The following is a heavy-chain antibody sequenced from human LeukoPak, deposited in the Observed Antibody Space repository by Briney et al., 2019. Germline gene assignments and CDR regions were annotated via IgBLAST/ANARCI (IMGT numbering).Heavy chain of an antibody. J-gene: IGHJ5*02. V-gene: IGHV4-59*01. Sequence: SETLSLTCTVSGGSIGTYYWSWIRQPPGKGLEWIGHIYYSGSTNYNPSLKSRVTISVDTSKNQFSLKLSSVTAADTAVYYCARGTLVGAIYNWFDPWGQGTLVTVSS. D-gene: IGHD1-26*01. CDR1: GGSIGTYY. CDR3: ARGTLVGAIYNWFDP. CDR2: IYYSGST.